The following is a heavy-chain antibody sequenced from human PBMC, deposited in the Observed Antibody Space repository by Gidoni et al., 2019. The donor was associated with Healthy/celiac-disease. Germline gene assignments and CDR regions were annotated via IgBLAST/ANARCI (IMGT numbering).Heavy chain of an antibody. V-gene: IGHV4-34*01. J-gene: IGHJ6*02. CDR3: ARGLVSGSYIYGLDV. Sequence: QVQLQPWGAGLLKPSETLSLACAVYGGSFSGYYWNWIRQPPGKGLEWIGEINQSGSTNYNPSLKSRVSISVDTSKNQFSLKLSSVTAADTAVYYCARGLVSGSYIYGLDVWGQGTTDTVSS. D-gene: IGHD3-10*01. CDR2: INQSGST. CDR1: GGSFSGYY.